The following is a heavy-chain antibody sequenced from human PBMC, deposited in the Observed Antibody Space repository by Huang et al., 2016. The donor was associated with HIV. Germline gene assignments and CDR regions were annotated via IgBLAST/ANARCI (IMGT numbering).Heavy chain of an antibody. CDR2: VSGYNSYT. D-gene: IGHD6-19*01. J-gene: IGHJ4*02. V-gene: IGHV1-18*04. CDR3: ARRVGSGWYGEIDY. Sequence: QVQLLQSGAEVKKPGASVKISCKTSGYNFKTHAVSWVRQTPGQGLEWMGWVSGYNSYTTYSQRLQGRVTMTTETSTNTVYVELRSLRSDDTAVYYCARRVGSGWYGEIDYWGQGTLVTVSS. CDR1: GYNFKTHA.